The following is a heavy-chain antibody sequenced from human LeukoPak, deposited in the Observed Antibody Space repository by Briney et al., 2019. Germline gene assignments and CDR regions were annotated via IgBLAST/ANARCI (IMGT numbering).Heavy chain of an antibody. Sequence: GASVKVSCKASGYTFTGYYMHWVRQAPGQGLEWMGWINPNSGGTNYAQKFQGRVTMTRDTSISTAYMELSRLRSDGTAVFYCAKDISPNDNSWSGTDYWGQGTLVTVSS. CDR1: GYTFTGYY. CDR2: INPNSGGT. V-gene: IGHV1-2*02. CDR3: AKDISPNDNSWSGTDY. J-gene: IGHJ4*02. D-gene: IGHD6-13*01.